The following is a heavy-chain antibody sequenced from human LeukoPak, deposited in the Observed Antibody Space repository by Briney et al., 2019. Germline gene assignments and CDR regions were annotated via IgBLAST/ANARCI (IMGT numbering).Heavy chain of an antibody. D-gene: IGHD3-10*01. CDR2: IYYSGST. Sequence: SETLSLTCTVSGGSISSYYWSWIRQPPGKGLEWIGYIYYSGSTNYNPSLKSRVTISVDTSKNQFSLKLSSVTAADTAVYYCARDIRRITMVRGVIHWFDPWGQGTLVTVSS. J-gene: IGHJ5*02. V-gene: IGHV4-59*01. CDR3: ARDIRRITMVRGVIHWFDP. CDR1: GGSISSYY.